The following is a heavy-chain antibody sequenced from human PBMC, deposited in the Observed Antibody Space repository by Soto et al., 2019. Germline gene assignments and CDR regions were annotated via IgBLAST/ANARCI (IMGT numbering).Heavy chain of an antibody. V-gene: IGHV4-61*01. CDR3: ARSQRGRTAFTFDY. J-gene: IGHJ4*02. D-gene: IGHD3-16*01. Sequence: ASETLSLTCAVSGDSVSNDNYYWSWIRQPPGKGLEWIGYIYYSGTTNYNSYLKSRLSLSVDMSKNRFSLKLASVTAADTAVYFCARSQRGRTAFTFDYWGQGALVTVSS. CDR2: IYYSGTT. CDR1: GDSVSNDNYY.